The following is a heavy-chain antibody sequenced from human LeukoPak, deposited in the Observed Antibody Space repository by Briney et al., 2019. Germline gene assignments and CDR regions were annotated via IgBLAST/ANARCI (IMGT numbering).Heavy chain of an antibody. CDR3: ARRRTVATDWFDP. Sequence: SETLSLTCTVSDGSVSSSSYYWGWIRQPPGKGLEWIGSIYYSGHTYYDPSLKSRVTISVDTSKNQFFLKLSSVTAADTAVYYCARRRTVATDWFDPWGQGTLVTVSS. CDR1: DGSVSSSSYY. J-gene: IGHJ5*02. D-gene: IGHD2-15*01. V-gene: IGHV4-39*01. CDR2: IYYSGHT.